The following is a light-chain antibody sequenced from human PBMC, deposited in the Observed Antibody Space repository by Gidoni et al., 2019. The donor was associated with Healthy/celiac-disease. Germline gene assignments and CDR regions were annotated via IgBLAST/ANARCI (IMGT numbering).Light chain of an antibody. CDR3: QQYGSSP. CDR2: GAS. CDR1: QSVSNSY. Sequence: EIVLTQSPGTLSLSPGERATLSRRASQSVSNSYLAWYQQKPGQAPRLLIYGASSRATGIPDRFSGSGSGTDFTLTISRLEPEDFAVYYCQQYGSSPFGGGTKVEIK. J-gene: IGKJ4*01. V-gene: IGKV3-20*01.